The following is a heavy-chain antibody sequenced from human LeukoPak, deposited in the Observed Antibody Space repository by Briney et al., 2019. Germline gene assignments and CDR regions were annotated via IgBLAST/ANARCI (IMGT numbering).Heavy chain of an antibody. V-gene: IGHV7-4-1*02. Sequence: RASVKVSCKASGYTFNSYALNWVRQAPGQGLEWMGWINTNTENPTYAQGFTGRFVFSLDTSVSTAYLQISSLKAEDTAVYYCARGIKRPHYGGPQEYYGMDVWGQGTTVTVSS. CDR3: ARGIKRPHYGGPQEYYGMDV. CDR1: GYTFNSYA. D-gene: IGHD4-23*01. CDR2: INTNTENP. J-gene: IGHJ6*02.